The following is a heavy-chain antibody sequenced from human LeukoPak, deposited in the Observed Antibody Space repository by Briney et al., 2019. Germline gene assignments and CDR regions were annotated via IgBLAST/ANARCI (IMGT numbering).Heavy chain of an antibody. D-gene: IGHD2-2*01. Sequence: GESLKISCKGSGYSFTTNWVGWVRQMPGKGLESTGIIFPGDSDTRYTPSFQGQVIISADKSTGTVYLQWTSLKASDTAIYYCARLECSSTTCPFAYWGQGTLVTVSS. CDR1: GYSFTTNW. CDR2: IFPGDSDT. CDR3: ARLECSSTTCPFAY. V-gene: IGHV5-51*01. J-gene: IGHJ4*02.